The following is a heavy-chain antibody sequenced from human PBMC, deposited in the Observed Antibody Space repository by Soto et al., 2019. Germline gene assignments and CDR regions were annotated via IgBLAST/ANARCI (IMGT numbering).Heavy chain of an antibody. CDR3: AKPQSVVVVAASFHH. CDR2: ISGSGGST. V-gene: IGHV3-23*01. D-gene: IGHD2-15*01. Sequence: GGSLRLSCAASGFTFSSYAMSWVRQDPGKGLEWDSDISGSGGSTYYADSVKGRFTISRDNSINTLYLQIYSLSAEVMAVYYCAKPQSVVVVAASFHHWGQGTLVTISS. CDR1: GFTFSSYA. J-gene: IGHJ1*01.